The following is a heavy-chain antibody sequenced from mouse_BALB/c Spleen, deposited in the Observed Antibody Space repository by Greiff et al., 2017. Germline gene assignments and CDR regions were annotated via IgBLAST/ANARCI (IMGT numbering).Heavy chain of an antibody. D-gene: IGHD2-1*01. J-gene: IGHJ4*01. CDR1: GFTFSSYG. V-gene: IGHV5-6*01. CDR2: ISSGGSYT. CDR3: ARDGNYFHYYAMDY. Sequence: EVKLVESGGDLVKPGGSLKLSCAASGFTFSSYGMSWVRQTPDKRLEWVATISSGGSYTYYPDSVKGRFTISRDNAKNTLYLQMSSLKSEDTAMYYCARDGNYFHYYAMDYWGQGTSGTVSS.